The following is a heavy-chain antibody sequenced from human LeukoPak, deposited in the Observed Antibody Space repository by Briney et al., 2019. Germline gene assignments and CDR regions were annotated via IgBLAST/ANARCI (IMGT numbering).Heavy chain of an antibody. CDR1: EFTFSNYS. CDR3: ASSWYNWNFDY. J-gene: IGHJ4*02. D-gene: IGHD1-20*01. Sequence: GGSLRLSCAASEFTFSNYSMNWVRQAPGKGLEWVSYINSIGTTIYYADSVKGRFTISRDNAKSSLFLQMNSLRAEDTAVYYCASSWYNWNFDYWGQGTLVTVSS. CDR2: INSIGTTI. V-gene: IGHV3-48*01.